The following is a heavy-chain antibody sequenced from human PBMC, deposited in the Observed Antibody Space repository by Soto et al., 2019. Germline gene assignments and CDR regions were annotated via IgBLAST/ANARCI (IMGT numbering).Heavy chain of an antibody. Sequence: ASVKVSCKASGYTFTSYAMHWVRQAPGQRLEWMGWINAGNGNTKYSQKFQGRVTITRDTSASTAYMELSSLISVDTGVYYCARDILSSWSGWFDPWGQGTLVTVSS. V-gene: IGHV1-3*01. CDR1: GYTFTSYA. CDR2: INAGNGNT. CDR3: ARDILSSWSGWFDP. J-gene: IGHJ5*02.